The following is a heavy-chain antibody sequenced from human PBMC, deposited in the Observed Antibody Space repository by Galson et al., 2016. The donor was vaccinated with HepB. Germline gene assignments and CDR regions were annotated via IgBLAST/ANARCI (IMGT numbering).Heavy chain of an antibody. D-gene: IGHD6-13*01. Sequence: LRLSCAASGFSVSGKYMSWARQAPGKGLEWVSYIGSGSTTIYYAASVKGRFTISRDNAKNSLYLQMNSLRDDDPAVYYCARDGGQQVVRWERLRKVYYYYPMDVWGQGTTVTVSS. V-gene: IGHV3-48*02. J-gene: IGHJ6*02. CDR1: GFSVSGKY. CDR2: IGSGSTTI. CDR3: ARDGGQQVVRWERLRKVYYYYPMDV.